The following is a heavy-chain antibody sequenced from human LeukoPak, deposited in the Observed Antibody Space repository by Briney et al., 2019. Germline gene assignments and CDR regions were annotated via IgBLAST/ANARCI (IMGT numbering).Heavy chain of an antibody. D-gene: IGHD6-6*01. V-gene: IGHV1-46*01. CDR1: GYTFTNYY. Sequence: ASVKVSWKASGYTFTNYYIHWVRQAPGQGLEWTGIINPSGGSTSYAQKFQGRVTMTRDTSTSTVYMELSSLRSEDTAVYYCAREGPYSDSSRSRFDHWGQGTLVTVSS. J-gene: IGHJ4*02. CDR3: AREGPYSDSSRSRFDH. CDR2: INPSGGST.